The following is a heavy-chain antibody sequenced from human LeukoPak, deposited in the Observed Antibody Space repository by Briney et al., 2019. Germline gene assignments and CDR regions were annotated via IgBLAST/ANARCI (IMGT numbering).Heavy chain of an antibody. CDR1: GYTFTSYY. CDR3: AREQGIAVADDAEYFQH. J-gene: IGHJ1*01. D-gene: IGHD6-19*01. Sequence: ASVKVSCKASGYTFTSYYMHWVRQAPGQGLEWMGIINPSGGSTSYAQKFQGRVNMTRDTSTSTVYMELSSLRSEDTAVYYCAREQGIAVADDAEYFQHWGQGTLVTVSS. V-gene: IGHV1-46*01. CDR2: INPSGGST.